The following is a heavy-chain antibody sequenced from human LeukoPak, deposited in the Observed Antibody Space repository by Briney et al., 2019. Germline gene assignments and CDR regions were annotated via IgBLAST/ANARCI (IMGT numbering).Heavy chain of an antibody. Sequence: GGSLRLSCAAPGFTFSSYDMHWVRQATGKGLEWVSAIGTAGDTYYPGSVKGRFTISRENAKNSLYLQMNSLRAEDTAVYYCARDSSSWPRDYYYYMDVWGKGTTVTVSS. CDR2: IGTAGDT. V-gene: IGHV3-13*01. D-gene: IGHD6-13*01. J-gene: IGHJ6*03. CDR3: ARDSSSWPRDYYYYMDV. CDR1: GFTFSSYD.